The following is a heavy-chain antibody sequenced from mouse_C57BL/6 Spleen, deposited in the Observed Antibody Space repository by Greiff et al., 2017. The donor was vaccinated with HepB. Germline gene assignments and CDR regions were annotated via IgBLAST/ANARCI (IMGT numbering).Heavy chain of an antibody. CDR2: IYPRDGST. D-gene: IGHD1-1*01. J-gene: IGHJ2*01. CDR1: GYTFTDHT. Sequence: QVQLQQSDAELVKPGASVKISCKVSGYTFTDHTIHWMKQRPEQGLEWIGYIYPRDGSTKYNEKFKGKATLTADKSSSTAYMQLNSLTSEDSAVYFCAREIYYYGSSYGFDYWGQGTTLTVSS. V-gene: IGHV1-78*01. CDR3: AREIYYYGSSYGFDY.